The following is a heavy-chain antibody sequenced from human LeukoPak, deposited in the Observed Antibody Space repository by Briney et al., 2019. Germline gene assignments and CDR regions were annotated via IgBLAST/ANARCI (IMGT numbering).Heavy chain of an antibody. J-gene: IGHJ3*02. Sequence: GGSLRLSCAASGFALSSYWMHWVRQAPGKGLVWVSRISSDGSTTTYADSVKGRFTISRDDAKNTLYLQMNSLRAEDTAVYYCARGRTTARGYAFDIWGQGTMVTVSS. CDR1: GFALSSYW. V-gene: IGHV3-74*03. CDR2: ISSDGSTT. CDR3: ARGRTTARGYAFDI. D-gene: IGHD4-11*01.